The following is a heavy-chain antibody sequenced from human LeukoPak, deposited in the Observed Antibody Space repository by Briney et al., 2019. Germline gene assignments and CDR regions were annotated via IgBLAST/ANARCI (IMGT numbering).Heavy chain of an antibody. CDR2: INHSGST. Sequence: SETLSLTCAVYGGSFSGYYWSGIRQPPGKGLEWIGEINHSGSTNYNPSLKSRVTISGDTSKHHFSLELRSVTAADTAVYYCAISGNYFSRDAFDIWGQGTMVTVSS. J-gene: IGHJ3*02. V-gene: IGHV4-34*01. D-gene: IGHD1-26*01. CDR3: AISGNYFSRDAFDI. CDR1: GGSFSGYY.